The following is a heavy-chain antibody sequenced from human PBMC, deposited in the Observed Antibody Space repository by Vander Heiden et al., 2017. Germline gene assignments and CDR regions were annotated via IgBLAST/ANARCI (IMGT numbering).Heavy chain of an antibody. Sequence: QVQLQESGPGLVTPSETLSLTCTVSGGSISSYYWSWIRQPPGKGLEWIGYIYYSGSTNYNPSLKSRVTISVDTSKNQFSLKLSSVTAADTAVYYCARDRRAAVAGFDYWGQGTLVTVSS. CDR1: GGSISSYY. D-gene: IGHD6-19*01. CDR2: IYYSGST. V-gene: IGHV4-59*01. J-gene: IGHJ4*02. CDR3: ARDRRAAVAGFDY.